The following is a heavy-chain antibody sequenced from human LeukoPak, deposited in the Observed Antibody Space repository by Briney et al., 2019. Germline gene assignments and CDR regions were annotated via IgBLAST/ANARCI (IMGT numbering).Heavy chain of an antibody. CDR1: GFTFSSYG. Sequence: GGSLRLSCAASGFTFSSYGMHWVRQAPGKGLEWVAIIRYDGSNKYYADSVKGRFTISRDNSKNTLCLQMNSLRAEDTAVYYCAKEALLVATILNWFDPWGQGTLVTVSS. CDR3: AKEALLVATILNWFDP. V-gene: IGHV3-30*02. J-gene: IGHJ5*02. D-gene: IGHD5-12*01. CDR2: IRYDGSNK.